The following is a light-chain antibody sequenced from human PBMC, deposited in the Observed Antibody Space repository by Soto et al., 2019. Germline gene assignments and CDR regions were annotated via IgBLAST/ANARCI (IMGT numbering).Light chain of an antibody. CDR3: QQLDSYPFT. CDR2: KAS. CDR1: QTISSW. Sequence: QMTQSPSTLCGSVGDRVTITCGASQTISSWLAWYQQKPGKAPKLLIYKASTLKSGVPSRFSGSGSGTEFTLTISSLQPEDFATYYCQQLDSYPFTFGPGTKVDIK. J-gene: IGKJ3*01. V-gene: IGKV1-5*03.